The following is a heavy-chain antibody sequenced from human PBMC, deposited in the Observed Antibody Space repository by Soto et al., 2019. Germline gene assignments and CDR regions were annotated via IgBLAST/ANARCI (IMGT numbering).Heavy chain of an antibody. CDR1: GFTFSSYA. Sequence: GGSLRLSCAASGFTFSSYAMHWVRQAPGKGLEWVAVISYDGSNKYYAESVKGRFTISRDNSKNTLYLQMNSLRAEDTAVYYCARDSPPGVVFWSGYPLSNYYYYGMDVWGQGTTVTVSS. V-gene: IGHV3-30-3*01. CDR2: ISYDGSNK. D-gene: IGHD3-3*01. CDR3: ARDSPPGVVFWSGYPLSNYYYYGMDV. J-gene: IGHJ6*02.